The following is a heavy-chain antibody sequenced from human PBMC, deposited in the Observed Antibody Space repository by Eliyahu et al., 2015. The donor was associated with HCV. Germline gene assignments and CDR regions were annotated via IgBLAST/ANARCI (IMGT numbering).Heavy chain of an antibody. CDR1: GASINTGSYY. CDR2: FYTSGTT. Sequence: QVQLQESGPGLVKPSQTLSLTCTVSGASINTGSYYWSWIRQPAGKGLECIGRFYTSGTTTYNPXLRSRVTISLDRSKNQFSLDLTSVTAADTAVYYCARARRLAATTRAWYFDSWGQGKQITVAS. CDR3: ARARRLAATTRAWYFDS. J-gene: IGHJ4*02. V-gene: IGHV4-61*02. D-gene: IGHD6-25*01.